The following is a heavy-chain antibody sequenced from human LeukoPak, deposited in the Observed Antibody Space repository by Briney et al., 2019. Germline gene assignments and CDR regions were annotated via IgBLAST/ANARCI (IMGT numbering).Heavy chain of an antibody. J-gene: IGHJ6*03. Sequence: PSETLSLTCTVSGGSISSYYWSWIRQPAGKGLEWIGRIYTSGSTNYNPSLKSRVTMSVDTSKNQFSLKLTSVTAADTAVYYCARDVHQLGYYLHYMDVWGKGTTVTVSS. D-gene: IGHD6-13*01. CDR1: GGSISSYY. V-gene: IGHV4-4*07. CDR3: ARDVHQLGYYLHYMDV. CDR2: IYTSGST.